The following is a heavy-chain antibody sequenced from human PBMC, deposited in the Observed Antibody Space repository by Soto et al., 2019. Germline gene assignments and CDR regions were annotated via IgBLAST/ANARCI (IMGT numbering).Heavy chain of an antibody. CDR3: ARGGSKAVTTDY. J-gene: IGHJ4*02. CDR2: IYYSGST. V-gene: IGHV4-31*03. CDR1: GGSISSGGYY. D-gene: IGHD4-17*01. Sequence: QVQLQESGPGLVKPSQTLSLTCTVSGGSISSGGYYWSWIRQHPGKGLEWIGYIYYSGSTYYNASLKSRVTISVDSSKNQFSLKLTSVTAADTAVYYCARGGSKAVTTDYWGQGTLVTVSS.